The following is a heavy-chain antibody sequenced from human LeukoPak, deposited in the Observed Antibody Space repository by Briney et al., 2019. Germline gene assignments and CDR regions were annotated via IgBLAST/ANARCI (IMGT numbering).Heavy chain of an antibody. D-gene: IGHD4-17*01. CDR2: ISYDGSNG. Sequence: GGSLRLSCAASGFSFSSYGMQWVRQAPGKGLEWVAVISYDGSNGYYADSVKGRFTISRDNSKNTLYLQMNSLRAEDTAVYYCARGGYGDYVIRFDPWGQGTLVTVSS. J-gene: IGHJ5*02. CDR3: ARGGYGDYVIRFDP. CDR1: GFSFSSYG. V-gene: IGHV3-30*03.